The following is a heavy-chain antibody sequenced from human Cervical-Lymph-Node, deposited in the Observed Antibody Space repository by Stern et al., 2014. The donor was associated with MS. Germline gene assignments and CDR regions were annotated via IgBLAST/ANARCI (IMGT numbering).Heavy chain of an antibody. CDR3: ASMSTHEGLDV. CDR2: VSLDVVPE. D-gene: IGHD2-2*01. J-gene: IGHJ6*02. CDR1: GDFFHNYP. V-gene: IGHV1-69*01. Sequence: DQLVESGAEVKKPVSSVKVSCTASGDFFHNYPISWVRQAPGQGLEWMGDVSLDVVPENYAQKFQGRVTMTADESTGTVYMALSSLRSEDTAVYYCASMSTHEGLDVWGQGTTVTVSS.